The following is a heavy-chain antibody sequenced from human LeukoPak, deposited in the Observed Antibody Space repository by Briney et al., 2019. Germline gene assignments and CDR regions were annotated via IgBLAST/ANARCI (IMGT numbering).Heavy chain of an antibody. D-gene: IGHD5-12*01. CDR2: IYYSGST. V-gene: IGHV4-31*02. CDR3: ARSERGYSGYDSSFDY. J-gene: IGHJ4*02. Sequence: WVRQLPGKGLEWIGYIYYSGSTYYNPSLKSRVTISVDTSKNQFSLKLSSVTAADTAVYYCARSERGYSGYDSSFDYWGQGTLVTVSS.